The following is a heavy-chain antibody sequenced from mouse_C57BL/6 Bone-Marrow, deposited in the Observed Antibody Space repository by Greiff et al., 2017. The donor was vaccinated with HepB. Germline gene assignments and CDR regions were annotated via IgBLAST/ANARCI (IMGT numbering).Heavy chain of an antibody. V-gene: IGHV7-1*01. CDR3: ARALTGTFAMDY. CDR2: SRNKANDYTT. CDR1: GFTFSDFY. D-gene: IGHD4-1*01. Sequence: EVKLLESGGGLVQSGRSLRLSCATSGFTFSDFYMEWVRQAPGKGLEWIAASRNKANDYTTEYSASVKGRFIVSRDTSQSILYLQMNALRAEDTAIYYCARALTGTFAMDYRGQGTSVTVSS. J-gene: IGHJ4*01.